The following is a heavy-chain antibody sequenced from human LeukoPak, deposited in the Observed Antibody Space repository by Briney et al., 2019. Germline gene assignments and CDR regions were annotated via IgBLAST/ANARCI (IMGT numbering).Heavy chain of an antibody. CDR3: ARQGPLSGYDYAAFDY. V-gene: IGHV4-39*01. D-gene: IGHD5-12*01. CDR2: IYYSGST. J-gene: IGHJ4*02. CDR1: GDSTTSSSHY. Sequence: PSETLSLTCTVSGDSTTSSSHYWGWVRQPPGKGLELIGSIYYSGSTYYNPSLKSRVTISVHTSKKQFSLNLRSVTAADTAVYYCARQGPLSGYDYAAFDYWGQGTLVIVSS.